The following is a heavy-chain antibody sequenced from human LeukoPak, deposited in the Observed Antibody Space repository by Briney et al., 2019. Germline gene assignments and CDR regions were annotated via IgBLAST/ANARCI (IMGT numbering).Heavy chain of an antibody. Sequence: GGSLRLSCVASGFTFSSYAMSWVRQAPGKGLEWVSAIIDSGGSTYYADSVKGRFTISRDNSKNTLYLQMNSLRAEDTAVYYCTRCDHGSGTYHPPTYWGQGTLVTVSS. D-gene: IGHD3-10*01. CDR1: GFTFSSYA. J-gene: IGHJ4*02. V-gene: IGHV3-23*01. CDR2: IIDSGGST. CDR3: TRCDHGSGTYHPPTY.